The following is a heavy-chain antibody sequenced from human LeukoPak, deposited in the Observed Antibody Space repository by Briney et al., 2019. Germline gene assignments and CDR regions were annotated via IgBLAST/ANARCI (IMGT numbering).Heavy chain of an antibody. CDR2: ISHSGNT. CDR1: GASISSGSYS. CDR3: ARYSSTWPYWYFDL. D-gene: IGHD6-13*01. J-gene: IGHJ2*01. V-gene: IGHV4-30-2*01. Sequence: PSETLSLTCAVSGASISSGSYSWSWIRQPPGKGLEWIGYISHSGNTYYSPSLKSRVTISVDKSKNQFSLKLTSVTAADTAVYYCARYSSTWPYWYFDLWGRGTLVTVSS.